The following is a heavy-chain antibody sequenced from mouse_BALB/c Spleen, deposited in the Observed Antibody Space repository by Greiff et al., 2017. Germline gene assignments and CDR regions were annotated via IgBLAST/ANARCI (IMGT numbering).Heavy chain of an antibody. D-gene: IGHD1-1*01. V-gene: IGHV1-5*01. CDR1: GYTFTSYW. CDR2: IYPGNSDT. J-gene: IGHJ1*01. CDR3: TRYYGSRPDWYFDV. Sequence: EVQLQQSGTVLARPGASVKMSCKASGYTFTSYWMHWVKQRPGQGLEWIGAIYPGNSDTSYNQKFKGKAKLTAVTSTSTAYMELSSLTNEDSAVYYCTRYYGSRPDWYFDVWGAGTTVTVSS.